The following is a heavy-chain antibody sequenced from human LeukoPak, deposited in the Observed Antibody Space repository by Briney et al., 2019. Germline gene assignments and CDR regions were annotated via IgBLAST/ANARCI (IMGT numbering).Heavy chain of an antibody. J-gene: IGHJ1*01. Sequence: AASVKVSCKASGGTFSSYAISWVRQAPGQGLEWMGGIIPIFGTANYAQKFQGRVTITADESTSTAYMELSSLRSGDTAVYYCARLLLGYCSSTSCSFQYFQHWGQGTLVTVSS. CDR2: IIPIFGTA. V-gene: IGHV1-69*13. D-gene: IGHD2-2*01. CDR1: GGTFSSYA. CDR3: ARLLLGYCSSTSCSFQYFQH.